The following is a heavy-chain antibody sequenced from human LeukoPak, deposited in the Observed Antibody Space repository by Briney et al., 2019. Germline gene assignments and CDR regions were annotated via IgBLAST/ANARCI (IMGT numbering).Heavy chain of an antibody. Sequence: GGSLRLSCAASGFTFSSYSMNWVRQAPGKWLEWVSYISSSSSTIYYADSVKGRFTISRDNAKNSLYLQMNSLRAEDTAVYYRARIYDIWSGYHFDYWGQGTLVTVSS. CDR3: ARIYDIWSGYHFDY. CDR2: ISSSSSTI. J-gene: IGHJ4*02. D-gene: IGHD3-3*01. V-gene: IGHV3-48*01. CDR1: GFTFSSYS.